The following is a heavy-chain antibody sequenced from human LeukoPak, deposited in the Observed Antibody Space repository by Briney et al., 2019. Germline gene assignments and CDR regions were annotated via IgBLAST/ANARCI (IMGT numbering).Heavy chain of an antibody. D-gene: IGHD3-3*01. CDR1: GGSFSGYY. V-gene: IGHV4-34*01. Sequence: PSETLSLTCAVYGGSFSGYYWSWIRQPPGKGLEWIGEINHSGSTNYNPSLKSRVTISVDTSKNQFSLKLSSVTAADTAVYYCARGYYDFWSGYYRGGSCAFDIWGQGTMVTVSS. CDR3: ARGYYDFWSGYYRGGSCAFDI. J-gene: IGHJ3*02. CDR2: INHSGST.